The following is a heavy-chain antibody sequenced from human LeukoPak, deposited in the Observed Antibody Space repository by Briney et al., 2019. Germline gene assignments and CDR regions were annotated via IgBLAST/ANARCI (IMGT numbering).Heavy chain of an antibody. D-gene: IGHD3-16*01. CDR3: ARYLGGGNFDL. CDR2: MTQSGST. J-gene: IGHJ3*01. CDR1: GGSLSGYF. V-gene: IGHV4-34*01. Sequence: PSETLSLTCAVYGGSLSGYFWTWIRPSPGKGLGGIEEMTQSGSTNSNPSLKSRVTVSADTSKNQLSLKLSSVTAADTAVYYCARYLGGGNFDLWGQGTMVTVSA.